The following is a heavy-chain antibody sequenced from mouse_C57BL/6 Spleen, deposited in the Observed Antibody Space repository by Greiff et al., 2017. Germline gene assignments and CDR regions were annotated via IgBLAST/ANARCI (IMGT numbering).Heavy chain of an antibody. D-gene: IGHD4-1*01. CDR2: IYPSDSET. CDR1: GYTFTSYW. V-gene: IGHV1-61*01. Sequence: QVQLQQPGAELVRPGSSVKLSCKASGYTFTSYWMDWVKQRPGQGLEWIGNIYPSDSETHYNQKFKDKATLTVDKSSSTAYMQLSSLTSEDSAVYYCARGTSNWDFDYWGKGTTLTVSS. J-gene: IGHJ2*01. CDR3: ARGTSNWDFDY.